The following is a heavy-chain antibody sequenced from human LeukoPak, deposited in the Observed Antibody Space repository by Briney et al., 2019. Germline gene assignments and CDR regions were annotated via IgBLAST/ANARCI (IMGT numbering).Heavy chain of an antibody. J-gene: IGHJ6*02. V-gene: IGHV4-59*01. D-gene: IGHD5-18*01. CDR3: ARTWIQRSYYYYGMDV. CDR2: IYYSGST. CDR1: GGSISSDY. Sequence: SETLSLTCTVSGGSISSDYWSWIRQPPGKGREWIGYIYYSGSTNYNPSLKSRVTISVDTSKNQFSLKLSSVTAADTAVYYCARTWIQRSYYYYGMDVWGQGTTVTVSS.